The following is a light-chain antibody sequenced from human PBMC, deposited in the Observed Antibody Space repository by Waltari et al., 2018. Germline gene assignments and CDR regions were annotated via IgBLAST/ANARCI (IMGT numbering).Light chain of an antibody. CDR2: DAS. V-gene: IGKV3-20*01. Sequence: EIVLTQSPGTLSFSPGERATLYCRASQSVRSTLAWYQQKPGQAPRLLIYDASSRATGVPDMFSGSGSGTDFSLTISRLEPEDFAVYYCQKYGTLPATFGQGTTVEIK. J-gene: IGKJ1*01. CDR3: QKYGTLPAT. CDR1: QSVRST.